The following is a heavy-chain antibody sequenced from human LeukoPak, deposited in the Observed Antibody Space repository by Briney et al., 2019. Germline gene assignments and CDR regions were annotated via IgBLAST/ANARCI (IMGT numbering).Heavy chain of an antibody. Sequence: GGSLRLSCAASGFTFSDYYMIWIRQAPGQGLEWVAYITYSSGYTNYADSVKGRFAISRDNAKNTLYLQMDSLRAEDTAIYYCEKLYEAHSCTWIGYWGQGNLVTVSS. CDR2: ITYSSGYT. V-gene: IGHV3-11*03. D-gene: IGHD3-3*01. J-gene: IGHJ4*02. CDR3: EKLYEAHSCTWIGY. CDR1: GFTFSDYY.